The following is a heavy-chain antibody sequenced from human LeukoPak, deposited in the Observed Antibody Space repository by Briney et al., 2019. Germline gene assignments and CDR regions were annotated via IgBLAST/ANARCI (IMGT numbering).Heavy chain of an antibody. J-gene: IGHJ5*02. D-gene: IGHD3-3*01. CDR1: GGSISSGSYY. V-gene: IGHV4-30-4*08. CDR3: ARKLRFLEWLPYARWFDP. Sequence: PSETLSLTCTVSGGSISSGSYYWSWIRQPPGKGLEWIGYIYYSGSTYYNPSLKSRVTISVDTSKNQFSLKLSSVTAADTAVYYCARKLRFLEWLPYARWFDPWGQGTLVTVSS. CDR2: IYYSGST.